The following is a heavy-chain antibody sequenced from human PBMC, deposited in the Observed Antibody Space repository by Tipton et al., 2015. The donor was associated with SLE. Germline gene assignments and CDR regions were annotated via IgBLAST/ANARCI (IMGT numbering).Heavy chain of an antibody. V-gene: IGHV4-59*12. CDR1: GGSISSYY. Sequence: TLSLTCTVSGGSISSYYWSWIRQPPGKGLEWIGYIYYSGSTNYNPPLKSRVTRSVDTSKNQFSLKLSSVTAADTAVYYCARDPRSNSGSYYNYYYGMDVWGQGTTVTVSS. J-gene: IGHJ6*02. CDR2: IYYSGST. D-gene: IGHD1-26*01. CDR3: ARDPRSNSGSYYNYYYGMDV.